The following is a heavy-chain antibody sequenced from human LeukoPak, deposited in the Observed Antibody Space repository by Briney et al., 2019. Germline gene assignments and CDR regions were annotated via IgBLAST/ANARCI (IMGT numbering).Heavy chain of an antibody. Sequence: SETLSLTCAVSDDSFSSHYWTWIRQPPGKGLEWIGYISYIGSTNYNPSLKSRVTISIDTSKNQSSLKLTSVTAADTAVYYCARDLVTVTKGFDIWGQGTMVSVSS. CDR2: ISYIGST. V-gene: IGHV4-59*11. CDR3: ARDLVTVTKGFDI. D-gene: IGHD4-17*01. CDR1: DDSFSSHY. J-gene: IGHJ3*02.